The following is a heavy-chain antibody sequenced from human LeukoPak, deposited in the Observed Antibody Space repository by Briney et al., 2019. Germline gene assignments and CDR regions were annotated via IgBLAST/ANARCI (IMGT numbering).Heavy chain of an antibody. J-gene: IGHJ4*02. Sequence: ASVKVSCKASGYTFTSYAMHWVRQAPGQRLEWMGWINAGNGNTKYSQKFQGRVTITRDTSASTAYMELSSLRSEDAAVYYCARGRGIAVALYYFDCWGQGTLVTVSS. CDR2: INAGNGNT. V-gene: IGHV1-3*01. CDR1: GYTFTSYA. CDR3: ARGRGIAVALYYFDC. D-gene: IGHD6-19*01.